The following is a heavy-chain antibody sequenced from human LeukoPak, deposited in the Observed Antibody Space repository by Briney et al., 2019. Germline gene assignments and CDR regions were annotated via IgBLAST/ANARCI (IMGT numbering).Heavy chain of an antibody. CDR3: AKESGSYYFDY. CDR2: IKQDGSEK. Sequence: GGSLRLSCAASGFTFSSYWMSWVRQAPGKGLEWVANIKQDGSEKYYVDSVKGRFTISRDNSKNTLYLQMNSLRAEDTAVYYCAKESGSYYFDYWGQGTLVTVSS. V-gene: IGHV3-7*01. J-gene: IGHJ4*02. D-gene: IGHD1-26*01. CDR1: GFTFSSYW.